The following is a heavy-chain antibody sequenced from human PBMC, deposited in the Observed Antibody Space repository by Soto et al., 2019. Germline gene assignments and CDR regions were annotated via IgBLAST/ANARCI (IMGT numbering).Heavy chain of an antibody. Sequence: PGGSLTLSCAVSGFTFSDYYMSWIRQAPEKGREWVSYISSSDTIISYADSVTGRFTTSRDNAKNSLYLQMNSLRAEDTAVYYCARDFGYYDSSGYFDYWGQGTLVTVSS. V-gene: IGHV3-11*01. CDR1: GFTFSDYY. CDR3: ARDFGYYDSSGYFDY. CDR2: ISSSDTII. D-gene: IGHD3-22*01. J-gene: IGHJ4*02.